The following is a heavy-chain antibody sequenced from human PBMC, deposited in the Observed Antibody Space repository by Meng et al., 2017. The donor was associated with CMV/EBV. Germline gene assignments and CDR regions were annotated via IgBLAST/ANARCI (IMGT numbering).Heavy chain of an antibody. CDR2: ISAYNGNT. V-gene: IGHV1-18*01. Sequence: QRVRAGPEGKKPGASVKLSCTASGYTFTSYCISWVRQSPGQGLEWMGWISAYNGNTNYAQKLQGRVTMTTDTSTSTAYMELRSLRSDDTAVYYCARAWVGEEYYFDYWGQGTLVTISS. CDR1: GYTFTSYC. CDR3: ARAWVGEEYYFDY. J-gene: IGHJ4*02. D-gene: IGHD3-10*01.